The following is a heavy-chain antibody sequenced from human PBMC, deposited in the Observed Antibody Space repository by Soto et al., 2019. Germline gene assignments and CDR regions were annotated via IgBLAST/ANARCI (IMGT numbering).Heavy chain of an antibody. CDR3: ACLRGHRGSPIDY. J-gene: IGHJ4*02. V-gene: IGHV4-59*01. Sequence: NPSETLSLTCTISGDSSSSYYWSWIRQPPGKGLEWIGYISYSGNTNYNPSLKSRVTISIDTSKNQFSLKVSSVTAAATAVSYCACLRGHRGSPIDYWGQGAQVTVSS. CDR1: GDSSSSYY. CDR2: ISYSGNT. D-gene: IGHD2-15*01.